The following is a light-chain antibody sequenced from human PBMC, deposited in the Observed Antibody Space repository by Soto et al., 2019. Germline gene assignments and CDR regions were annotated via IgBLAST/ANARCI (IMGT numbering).Light chain of an antibody. Sequence: IQMTQSASTLSASVGDRVTITFRASQSISSWLAWYQQKPGKAPKLLIYDASGLESGVPSRFGGSGSGTEFTLTISSLQPDDFATYYCQQYNTYSTFGQGTKVDIK. CDR3: QQYNTYST. CDR1: QSISSW. V-gene: IGKV1-5*01. CDR2: DAS. J-gene: IGKJ1*01.